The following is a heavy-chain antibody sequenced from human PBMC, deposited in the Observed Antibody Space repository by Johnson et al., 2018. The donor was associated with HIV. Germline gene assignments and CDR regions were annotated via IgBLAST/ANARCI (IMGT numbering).Heavy chain of an antibody. V-gene: IGHV3-7*01. J-gene: IGHJ3*02. CDR2: IKQDGSEK. CDR1: GFTFRSYW. D-gene: IGHD4-11*01. Sequence: VLLVESGGGLVQPGGSLRLSCVVSGFTFRSYWMTWVRQAPGKGLEWVANIKQDGSEKYYVDSVKGRFTISRDNAKNSLYLQMNGLRAEDTAVYYCARNEYSNYGGRDAFDIWDQGTMVTVPS. CDR3: ARNEYSNYGGRDAFDI.